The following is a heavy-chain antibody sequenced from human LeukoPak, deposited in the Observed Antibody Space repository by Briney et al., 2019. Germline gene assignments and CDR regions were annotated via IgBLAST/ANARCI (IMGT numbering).Heavy chain of an antibody. CDR2: IYSGGST. Sequence: PGGSLRLSCAASGFTVSSNYMSWVRQAPGKGLEWVSVIYSGGSTYYADSVKGRFTISRDNSKNTLYLQMNSLRAEDTAVYYCARGVGYYDYVWGSYRSVDYWGQGTPVTVSS. J-gene: IGHJ4*02. V-gene: IGHV3-53*01. CDR3: ARGVGYYDYVWGSYRSVDY. CDR1: GFTVSSNY. D-gene: IGHD3-16*02.